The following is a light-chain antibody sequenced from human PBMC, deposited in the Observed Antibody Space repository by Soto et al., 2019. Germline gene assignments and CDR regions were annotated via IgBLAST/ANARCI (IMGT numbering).Light chain of an antibody. Sequence: DIQLTQSPSTLSASVGDRVTITCRASQDIYSWVAWYQQKPGKAPKFLIYDASILQSGVPSRFSGSGSGTEFALTSSSRQPDDFATYYCQRYNSNSRTFGQGTTVDFK. CDR2: DAS. J-gene: IGKJ1*01. CDR3: QRYNSNSRT. V-gene: IGKV1-5*01. CDR1: QDIYSW.